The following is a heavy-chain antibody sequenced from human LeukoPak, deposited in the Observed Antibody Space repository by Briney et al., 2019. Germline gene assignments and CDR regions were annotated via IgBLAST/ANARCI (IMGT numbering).Heavy chain of an antibody. CDR2: ISPKSGDT. CDR3: VRGTYCGGDCIGD. V-gene: IGHV1-2*02. Sequence: EASVKVSCKTSGYTFTGYYIHCVRQAPGQGLEWMGWISPKSGDTHYAQKFLSRGTMTGDTSITTAYIELSGLKSDDTAIYYCVRGTYCGGDCIGDWGQGTLVIVSS. CDR1: GYTFTGYY. J-gene: IGHJ4*02. D-gene: IGHD2-21*01.